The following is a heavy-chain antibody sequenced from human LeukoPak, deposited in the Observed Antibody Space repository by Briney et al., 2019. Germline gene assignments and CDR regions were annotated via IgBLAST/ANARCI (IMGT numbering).Heavy chain of an antibody. J-gene: IGHJ3*02. V-gene: IGHV4-39*01. Sequence: PSETLSLTCTVSGGSISSSSYYWGWIRQPPGKGLEWIGSIYYSGSTYYNPPLKSRVTISVDTSKNQFSLKLSSVTAADTAVYYCASIARGGDCCGYAFDIWGQGTMVTVSS. D-gene: IGHD2-21*02. CDR2: IYYSGST. CDR1: GGSISSSSYY. CDR3: ASIARGGDCCGYAFDI.